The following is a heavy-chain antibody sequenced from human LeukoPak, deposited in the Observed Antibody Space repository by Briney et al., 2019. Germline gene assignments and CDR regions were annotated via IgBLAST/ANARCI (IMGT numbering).Heavy chain of an antibody. CDR2: IKPDGSEK. Sequence: GGSLRLSCAASGFTVSQYWMSWVRQAPGKGLEWVANIKPDGSEKHYVDSVKGRFSISRDNTKNSLYLQMNSLRAEDTAVYYCARDPPVTIFGVVTTLPWGQGTLVTVSS. CDR1: GFTVSQYW. D-gene: IGHD3-3*01. CDR3: ARDPPVTIFGVVTTLP. V-gene: IGHV3-7*01. J-gene: IGHJ4*02.